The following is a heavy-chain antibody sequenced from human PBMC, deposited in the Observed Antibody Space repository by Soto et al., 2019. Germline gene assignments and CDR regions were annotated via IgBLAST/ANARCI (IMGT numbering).Heavy chain of an antibody. CDR2: ISWDSGGL. V-gene: IGHV3-9*01. CDR3: VQSLGKFYSDAFDI. D-gene: IGHD3-16*01. Sequence: GGSLRLSCAASGFTFENYAMHWVRQAPGKGREWVAGISWDSGGLGFGDAVKGRFIISRDNTKNSLFLQMNSLRPADTGFYYCVQSLGKFYSDAFDIWGQGTMVTVPS. CDR1: GFTFENYA. J-gene: IGHJ3*02.